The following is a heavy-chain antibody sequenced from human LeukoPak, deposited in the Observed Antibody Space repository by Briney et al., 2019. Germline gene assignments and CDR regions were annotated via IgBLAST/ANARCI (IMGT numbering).Heavy chain of an antibody. J-gene: IGHJ4*02. D-gene: IGHD5-18*01. Sequence: PSETLSLTCTVSGGSISSYYGSWIRLPPGKGLEWIGYIYYTGATYYNPSLKSRVTISLDTSKNQFSLKLSSVTAADAAVYYCARAGYSYGTGYYFDYWGQGALVTVSS. V-gene: IGHV4-59*01. CDR1: GGSISSYY. CDR2: IYYTGAT. CDR3: ARAGYSYGTGYYFDY.